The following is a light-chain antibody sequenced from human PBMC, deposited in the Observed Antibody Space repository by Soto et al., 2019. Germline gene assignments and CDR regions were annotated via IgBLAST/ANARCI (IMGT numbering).Light chain of an antibody. CDR1: RSLLDTADGNTY. V-gene: IGKV2-40*01. J-gene: IGKJ5*01. Sequence: DTLLTQTPLSLPVTPGEPASISCTSSRSLLDTADGNTYLDWYVQRPGQSPQLLIHTLSSRASGGPDRFSGIESMTDFTLRISRVEAEDVGVYYCMQRIEFPITFGQGTRLEIK. CDR2: TLS. CDR3: MQRIEFPIT.